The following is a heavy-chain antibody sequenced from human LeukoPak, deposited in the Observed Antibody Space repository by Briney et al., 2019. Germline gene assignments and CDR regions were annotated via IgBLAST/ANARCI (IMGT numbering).Heavy chain of an antibody. J-gene: IGHJ4*02. CDR2: ISGSGENT. Sequence: PGGSLRLSCAASGFTFSSYAMSWVRQAPGKGLEWVSGISGSGENTYYVDSVKGRFTISRENSKNTLYVQMTNLRVEDTAVYFCAQDRFVSSGRDDYWGQGALVTVSS. V-gene: IGHV3-23*01. D-gene: IGHD6-19*01. CDR1: GFTFSSYA. CDR3: AQDRFVSSGRDDY.